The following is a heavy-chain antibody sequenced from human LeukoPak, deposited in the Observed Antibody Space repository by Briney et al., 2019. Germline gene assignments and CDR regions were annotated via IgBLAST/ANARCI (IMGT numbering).Heavy chain of an antibody. CDR1: GYTFTSYD. D-gene: IGHD3-10*01. Sequence: ASVKVSCKASGYTFTSYDINWVRQATGQGLEWMGWMNPNSGNTGYAQKFQGRVTMTRNTSISTAYMELSSLRSEDTAVYYCARGNRLYYYGSGSYFISYYYGMDVRGQGTTGTVSS. V-gene: IGHV1-8*01. J-gene: IGHJ6*02. CDR2: MNPNSGNT. CDR3: ARGNRLYYYGSGSYFISYYYGMDV.